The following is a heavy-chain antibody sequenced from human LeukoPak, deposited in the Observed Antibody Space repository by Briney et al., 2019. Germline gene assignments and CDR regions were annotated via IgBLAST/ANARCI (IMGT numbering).Heavy chain of an antibody. V-gene: IGHV3-23*01. CDR2: ISGGGGIT. CDR3: AKSLTAGYSSGASDY. Sequence: PGGSLRLSCAASGFTFSSYAMSWVRQAPGKGLEWVSVISGGGGITYYVDSVKGRFTISRDNAKNTLYLLMNSLRAEDTAVFYFAKSLTAGYSSGASDYWGQGTLVTVSS. D-gene: IGHD6-19*01. J-gene: IGHJ4*02. CDR1: GFTFSSYA.